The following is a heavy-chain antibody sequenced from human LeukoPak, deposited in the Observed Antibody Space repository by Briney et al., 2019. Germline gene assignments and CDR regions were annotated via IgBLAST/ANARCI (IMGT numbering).Heavy chain of an antibody. CDR1: GGTFSSYS. J-gene: IGHJ4*02. D-gene: IGHD3-22*01. Sequence: SVKVSCKASGGTFSSYSISCLRQAPGQGLEWMGGIIPIFGTANYAQKFQGRVTITADESTSTAYMELSSLRSEDTAVYYCASGVYYDSSGYSFEYWGQGTLVTVSS. V-gene: IGHV1-69*13. CDR2: IIPIFGTA. CDR3: ASGVYYDSSGYSFEY.